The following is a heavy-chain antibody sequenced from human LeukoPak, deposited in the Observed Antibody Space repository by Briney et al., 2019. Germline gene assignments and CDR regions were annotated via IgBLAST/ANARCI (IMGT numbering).Heavy chain of an antibody. J-gene: IGHJ4*02. Sequence: GGSLRLSCAASGFTFSIYAMSWVRQAPGKGLEWVSSISGTSGNTYYADSVKGRFAISRDNSKDTLYLQMNSLRAEDTAVYYCAKDHYDYIGGTYRDFDYWGQGTLVTVSS. V-gene: IGHV3-23*01. CDR1: GFTFSIYA. CDR2: ISGTSGNT. D-gene: IGHD3-16*02. CDR3: AKDHYDYIGGTYRDFDY.